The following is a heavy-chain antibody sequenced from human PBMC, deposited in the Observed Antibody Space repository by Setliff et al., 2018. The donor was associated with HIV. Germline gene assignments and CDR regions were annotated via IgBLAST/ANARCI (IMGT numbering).Heavy chain of an antibody. V-gene: IGHV4-39*07. CDR1: GDSITNDDYY. Sequence: PSETLSLTCTVSGDSITNDDYYWGWIRQPPGKGLEWIAIIHYNGRTYYDPSLKSRVTISVDRSISTAYLQWNNLKASDSAIYYCARHPPRGYPKNWFDPWGQGTLVTVSS. CDR3: ARHPPRGYPKNWFDP. CDR2: IHYNGRT. J-gene: IGHJ5*02. D-gene: IGHD3-16*02.